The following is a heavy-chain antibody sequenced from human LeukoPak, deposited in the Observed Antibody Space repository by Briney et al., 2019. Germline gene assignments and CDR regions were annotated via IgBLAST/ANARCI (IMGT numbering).Heavy chain of an antibody. D-gene: IGHD5-12*01. Sequence: GGSLRLSCAASGFTFSSYIMTWVRQAPGKGLEWVSSISSSSNYIYYADSLKSRFTISRDNAKNSLFLQMNSLRAEDTALYYCAREGLVAPNAFDVWGQGTMVTVSS. V-gene: IGHV3-21*01. CDR1: GFTFSSYI. J-gene: IGHJ3*01. CDR3: AREGLVAPNAFDV. CDR2: ISSSSNYI.